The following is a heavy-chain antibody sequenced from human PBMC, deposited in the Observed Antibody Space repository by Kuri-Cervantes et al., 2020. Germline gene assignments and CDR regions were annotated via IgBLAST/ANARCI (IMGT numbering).Heavy chain of an antibody. Sequence: SETLSLTCNVSGGSISSSSYYWGWIRQPPGKGLEWIGSIYYSGSTYYNPSLKSRVTISVDTSKNQFSLKLSSVTAADTAVYYCARGDYGDLVHGMDVWGQGTTVTVSS. D-gene: IGHD4-17*01. CDR3: ARGDYGDLVHGMDV. V-gene: IGHV4-39*07. J-gene: IGHJ6*02. CDR1: GGSISSSSYY. CDR2: IYYSGST.